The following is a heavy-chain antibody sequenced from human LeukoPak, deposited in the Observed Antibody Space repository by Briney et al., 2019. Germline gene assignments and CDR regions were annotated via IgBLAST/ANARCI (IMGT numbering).Heavy chain of an antibody. CDR3: ARDPDIVRGVSFDY. Sequence: GGSLRLSCAASGFTFSSDWMNWVRQAPGKGLEWVANISQDGSEKYYVDSVKGRFTISRDNAKNSLYLQMNSLRAEDTAVYYCARDPDIVRGVSFDYWGQGTLVTVSS. D-gene: IGHD3-10*01. J-gene: IGHJ4*02. CDR2: ISQDGSEK. CDR1: GFTFSSDW. V-gene: IGHV3-7*01.